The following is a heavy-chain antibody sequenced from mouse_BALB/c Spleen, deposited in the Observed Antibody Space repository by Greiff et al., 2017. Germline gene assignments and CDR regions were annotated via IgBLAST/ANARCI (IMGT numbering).Heavy chain of an antibody. J-gene: IGHJ3*01. CDR1: GFTFSSYG. Sequence: VQLKESGGDLVKPGGSLKLSCAASGFTFSSYGMSWVRQTPDKRLEWVATISSGGSYTYYPDSVKGRFTISRDNAKNTLYLQMSSLKSEDTAMYYCARPYDYWGQGTLVTVSA. D-gene: IGHD2-10*02. CDR3: ARPYDY. V-gene: IGHV5-6*01. CDR2: ISSGGSYT.